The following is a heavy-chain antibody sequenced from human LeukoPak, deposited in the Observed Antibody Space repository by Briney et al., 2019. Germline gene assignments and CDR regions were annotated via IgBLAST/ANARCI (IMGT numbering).Heavy chain of an antibody. CDR1: GFPFSSYS. CDR2: ISSSSTYI. Sequence: GGSLRPSCGASGFPFSSYSMSWVRQAPGKGLEWVSSISSSSTYIYYVDSVKGRFTISRDDAKNSLYLQMNSLRAEDTALYYCARDWSGDDYWGQGTLVTVSS. V-gene: IGHV3-21*01. D-gene: IGHD3-3*01. J-gene: IGHJ4*02. CDR3: ARDWSGDDY.